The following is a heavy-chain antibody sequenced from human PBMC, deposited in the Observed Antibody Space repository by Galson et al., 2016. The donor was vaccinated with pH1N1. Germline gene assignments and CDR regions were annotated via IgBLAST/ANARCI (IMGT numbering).Heavy chain of an antibody. CDR2: ISGSGDKT. V-gene: IGHV3-23*01. CDR1: GFTFANYA. CDR3: AKDQLRSFGVVEKNWFDP. J-gene: IGHJ5*02. Sequence: SLRLSCAASGFTFANYAMIWVRQAPGKGPQWVSAISGSGDKTYYTDSVRGRFTISRDNSESTLYLQMNGLTVEDSALYYCAKDQLRSFGVVEKNWFDPWGQGTLVTVSS. D-gene: IGHD3-3*01.